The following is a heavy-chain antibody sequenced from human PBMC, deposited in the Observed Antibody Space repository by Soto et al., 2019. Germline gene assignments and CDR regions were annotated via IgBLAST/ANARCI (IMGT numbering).Heavy chain of an antibody. V-gene: IGHV1-46*01. CDR3: ARDGGNYGDDDY. CDR1: GYTFTSYH. CDR2: ISPSGDRT. Sequence: QVQLVQSGAEVKKPGASVKISCKASGYTFTSYHMDWVRQAPGQGLEWMGKISPSGDRTWFAQKFRGRVTMTRDTSTSTAYMELSSLRSEDTAVDYCARDGGNYGDDDYWGQGTLVTVSS. D-gene: IGHD4-17*01. J-gene: IGHJ4*02.